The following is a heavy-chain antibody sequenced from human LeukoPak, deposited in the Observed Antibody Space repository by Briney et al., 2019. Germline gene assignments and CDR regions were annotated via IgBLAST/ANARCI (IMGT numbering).Heavy chain of an antibody. CDR2: IYTSGST. D-gene: IGHD2-15*01. V-gene: IGHV4-4*07. CDR1: GGSISSYY. CDR3: ARDPRGYCSGGSCSSYYYYYGMDV. Sequence: SETLSLTCTVSGGSISSYYWSWIRQPGGKGLEWIGRIYTSGSTNYNPSLKSRVTMSVDTSKNQFSLKLSSVTAADTAVYYCARDPRGYCSGGSCSSYYYYYGMDVWGQGTTVTVSS. J-gene: IGHJ6*02.